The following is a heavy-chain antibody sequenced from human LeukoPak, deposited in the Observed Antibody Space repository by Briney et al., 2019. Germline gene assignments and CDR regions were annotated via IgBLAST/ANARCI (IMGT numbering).Heavy chain of an antibody. V-gene: IGHV3-30*02. Sequence: GGSLRLSCAASGFTFSSYGMHWVRQAPGKGLEWVAFIRYDGSNKYYADSVKGRSTISRDNSKNTLYLQMNSLRAEDTAVYYCAKGTHYYDSSGYPSYFDYWGQGTLVTVSS. CDR1: GFTFSSYG. CDR3: AKGTHYYDSSGYPSYFDY. CDR2: IRYDGSNK. J-gene: IGHJ4*02. D-gene: IGHD3-22*01.